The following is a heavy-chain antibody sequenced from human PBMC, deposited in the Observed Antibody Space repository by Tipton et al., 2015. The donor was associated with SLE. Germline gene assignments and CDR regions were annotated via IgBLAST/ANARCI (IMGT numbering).Heavy chain of an antibody. CDR3: ARRYASAYFDY. CDR2: IYYSGST. V-gene: IGHV4-38-2*02. CDR1: GYSISSGHY. Sequence: TLSLTCTVSGYSISSGHYWGWIRQPPGKGLEWIGSIYYSGSTYYNPSLKSRVTISVDTSKNQFSLKLSSVTAADTAVYYCARRYASAYFDYWGQGTLVTVSS. D-gene: IGHD2-2*01. J-gene: IGHJ4*02.